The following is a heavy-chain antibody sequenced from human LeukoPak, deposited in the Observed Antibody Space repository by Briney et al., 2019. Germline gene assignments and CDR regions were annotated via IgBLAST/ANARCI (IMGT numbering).Heavy chain of an antibody. D-gene: IGHD5-18*01. CDR3: ARGAALVTHRYFDY. V-gene: IGHV4-61*02. CDR2: IYNAGST. CDR1: GGSISSGGYF. Sequence: SETLSLTCTVSGGSISSGGYFWSWIRQPVGTGLEWIGRIYNAGSTNYNPSLQSRVTISLDTSKNQFSLRLSFVTAADTAVYYCARGAALVTHRYFDYWGPGTLVTVSS. J-gene: IGHJ4*02.